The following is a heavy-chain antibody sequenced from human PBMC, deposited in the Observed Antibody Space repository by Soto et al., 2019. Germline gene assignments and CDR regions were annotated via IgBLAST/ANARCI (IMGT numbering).Heavy chain of an antibody. Sequence: SETLSLTCAVSGGSISSGGYSWSWIRQPPGKGLEWIGYMYHSGSTYYNPSLKSRVTISVDTSKNQFSLKLSSVTAADTAVYYCARAKSYYYDSSGYSPFDYWGQGTLVTVSS. D-gene: IGHD3-22*01. J-gene: IGHJ4*02. CDR1: GGSISSGGYS. V-gene: IGHV4-30-2*05. CDR2: MYHSGST. CDR3: ARAKSYYYDSSGYSPFDY.